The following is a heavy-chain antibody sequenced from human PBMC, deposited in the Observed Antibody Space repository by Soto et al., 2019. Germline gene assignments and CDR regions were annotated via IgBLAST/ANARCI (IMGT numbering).Heavy chain of an antibody. CDR1: GGSISSGSYY. J-gene: IGHJ5*02. CDR2: IYYSGST. D-gene: IGHD6-13*01. V-gene: IGHV4-39*01. CDR3: ARLERYSSSWFHNWFDP. Sequence: SETLSLTCTVSGGSISSGSYYWGWIRQPPGKGLEWIGSIYYSGSTYYNPSLKSRVTISVDTSKNQFSLKLSSVTAADTAVYYCARLERYSSSWFHNWFDPWGQGTLVTVSS.